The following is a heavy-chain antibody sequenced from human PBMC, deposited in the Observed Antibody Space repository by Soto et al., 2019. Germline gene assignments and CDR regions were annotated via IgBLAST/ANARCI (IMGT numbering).Heavy chain of an antibody. Sequence: SETLSLTCTVSGGSISSYYWSWIRQPPGKGLEWIGYIYYSGSTNYNPSLKSRVTISVDTSKNQFSLKLSSVTAADTAVYYCARSREAKYYYYMDVWGKGTTVTVSS. CDR3: ARSREAKYYYYMDV. CDR2: IYYSGST. V-gene: IGHV4-59*01. CDR1: GGSISSYY. J-gene: IGHJ6*03.